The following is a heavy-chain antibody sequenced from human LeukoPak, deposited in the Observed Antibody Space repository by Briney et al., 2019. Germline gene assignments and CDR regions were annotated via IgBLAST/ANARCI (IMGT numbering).Heavy chain of an antibody. Sequence: SSETLSLTCAVSGGSISSSNWWSWVRQPPGKGLEWIGEIYHSGSTNYNPSLKSRVTISVDKSKNQFSLKLGSVTAADTAVYYCAADRVTMVRGYGMDVWGKGTTVTVSS. CDR3: AADRVTMVRGYGMDV. J-gene: IGHJ6*04. CDR1: GGSISSSNW. CDR2: IYHSGST. V-gene: IGHV4-4*02. D-gene: IGHD3-10*01.